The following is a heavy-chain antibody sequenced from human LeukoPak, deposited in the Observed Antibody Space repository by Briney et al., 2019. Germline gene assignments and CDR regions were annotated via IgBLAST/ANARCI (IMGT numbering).Heavy chain of an antibody. J-gene: IGHJ3*02. V-gene: IGHV4-59*11. CDR2: IDDSGNT. D-gene: IGHD3-10*01. CDR1: GGSISRHY. Sequence: SETLSLTCTVSGGSISRHYWSWIRRPPGKGLEWIGYIDDSGNTNYNPSLKSQVTISVDKSKNQFSLKLSFVTAADTAMYYCARSDYHNSGSHTVFDAFDIWGQGTRVTVSS. CDR3: ARSDYHNSGSHTVFDAFDI.